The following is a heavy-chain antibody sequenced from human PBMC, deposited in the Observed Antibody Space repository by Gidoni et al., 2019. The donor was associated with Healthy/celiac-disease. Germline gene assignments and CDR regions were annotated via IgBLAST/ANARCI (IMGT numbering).Heavy chain of an antibody. V-gene: IGHV1-69*06. CDR2: IIPIFGKA. CDR3: ARHVDGYSSSWNPDYDY. J-gene: IGHJ4*02. Sequence: QVQLVQSGAEVKKPGSSVKVSCKASGGTFSSYSISWVRQAPGQGLEWMGGIIPIFGKANYAQKVQGRVTITADKSTSTAYMELSSLRSEDTAGYYCARHVDGYSSSWNPDYDYWGQGTLVTVSS. CDR1: GGTFSSYS. D-gene: IGHD6-13*01.